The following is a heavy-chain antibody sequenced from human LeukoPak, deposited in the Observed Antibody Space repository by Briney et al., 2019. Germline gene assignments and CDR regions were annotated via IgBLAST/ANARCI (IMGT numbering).Heavy chain of an antibody. CDR3: ARDRGFSYGIDF. CDR2: IQQDGSEK. J-gene: IGHJ4*02. Sequence: GGSLRLSCAASGFTFSDYWMSWVRQAPGKGLEWVANIQQDGSEKYYVDSVKGRFNISRDNAKKSLFLQVSSLRGEDTAVYYCARDRGFSYGIDFWGQGTLVTVSS. CDR1: GFTFSDYW. D-gene: IGHD5-18*01. V-gene: IGHV3-7*04.